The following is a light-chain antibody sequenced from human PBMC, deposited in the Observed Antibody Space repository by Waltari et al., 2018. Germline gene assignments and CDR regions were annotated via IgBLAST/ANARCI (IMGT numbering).Light chain of an antibody. J-gene: IGKJ2*01. Sequence: DIVMTQSPDSLAVSLGERATLHCTSSQSVLYSSNNKNYLAWYQQKPGQPPKLLIYWASIRQSGVPDRFGGSGSGTDFTLTISSLQAEDVADYYCLQYYSIPYTFGQGTNLEIK. V-gene: IGKV4-1*01. CDR3: LQYYSIPYT. CDR1: QSVLYSSNNKNY. CDR2: WAS.